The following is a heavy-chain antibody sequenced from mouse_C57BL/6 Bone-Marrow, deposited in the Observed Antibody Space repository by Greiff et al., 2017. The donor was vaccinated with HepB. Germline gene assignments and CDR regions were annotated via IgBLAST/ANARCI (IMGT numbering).Heavy chain of an antibody. V-gene: IGHV1-50*01. CDR1: GYTFTSYW. CDR2: IDPSDSYT. J-gene: IGHJ4*01. D-gene: IGHD2-5*01. Sequence: QVHVKQPGAELVKPGASVKLSCKASGYTFTSYWMQWVKQRPGQGLEWIGEIDPSDSYTNYNQKFKGKATLTVATSSSTAYMQLSSLTSEDSAVYYCAREHIGPYSNYPYYAMDYWGQGTSVTVSS. CDR3: AREHIGPYSNYPYYAMDY.